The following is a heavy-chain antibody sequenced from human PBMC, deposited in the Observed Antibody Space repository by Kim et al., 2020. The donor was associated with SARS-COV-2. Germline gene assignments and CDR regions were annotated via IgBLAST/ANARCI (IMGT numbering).Heavy chain of an antibody. V-gene: IGHV4-61*01. CDR3: ARDVEMATRGWLDYYYGMDV. Sequence: SETLSLTCTVSGGSVSSGNYYWSWIRQPPGKGLEWIGYIYYSGSTNYNPSLKSRVTISVDTSKNQFSLKLRSVTAADTAVYYCARDVEMATRGWLDYYYGMDVWGQGTTVTVSS. D-gene: IGHD5-12*01. CDR1: GGSVSSGNYY. J-gene: IGHJ6*02. CDR2: IYYSGST.